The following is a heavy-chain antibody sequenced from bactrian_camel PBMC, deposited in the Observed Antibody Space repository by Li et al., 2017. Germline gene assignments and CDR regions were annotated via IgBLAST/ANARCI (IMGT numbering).Heavy chain of an antibody. CDR2: SKGGDGSA. CDR1: GSIYGDAC. Sequence: HVQLVESGGGSVQAGGSLRLSCGASGSIYGDACVGWLRQAPGKGLEWVSFSKGGDGSAYYADSVKGRFTLSKDNAKSTLYLQMTSLKPEDTAVYYCVRDSPGGYGVDYWGKGTQVTVS. V-gene: IGHV3S1*01. J-gene: IGHJ7*01.